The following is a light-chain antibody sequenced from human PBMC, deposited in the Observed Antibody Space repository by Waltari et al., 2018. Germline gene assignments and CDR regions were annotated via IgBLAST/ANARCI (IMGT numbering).Light chain of an antibody. J-gene: IGKJ2*01. V-gene: IGKV1-5*03. CDR2: KES. CDR3: QQYETYPYT. CDR1: QSISPW. Sequence: EIQMTQSPSTLSASVGDRVTMTCRASQSISPWLAWYQQKPGKAPELLIYKESLLQSGVPSRFSGSGSGTEFTLTISSLQHADFATYYCQQYETYPYTFGQGTKVQMK.